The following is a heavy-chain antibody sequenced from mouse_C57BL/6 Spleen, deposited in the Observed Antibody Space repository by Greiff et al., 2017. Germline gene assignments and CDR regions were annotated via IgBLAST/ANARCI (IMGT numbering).Heavy chain of an antibody. V-gene: IGHV1-22*01. CDR3: ARGYPDWYFDV. J-gene: IGHJ1*03. CDR1: GYTFTDYN. Sequence: EVQRVESGPELVKPGASVKMSCKASGYTFTDYNMHWVKQSHGKSLEWIGYINPNNGGTSYNQKFKGKATLTVNKSSSTAYMELRSLTSEDSAVYYCARGYPDWYFDVWGTGTTVTVSS. D-gene: IGHD2-14*01. CDR2: INPNNGGT.